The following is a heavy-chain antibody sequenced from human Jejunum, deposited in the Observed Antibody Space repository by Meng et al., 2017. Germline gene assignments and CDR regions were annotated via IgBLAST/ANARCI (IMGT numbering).Heavy chain of an antibody. J-gene: IGHJ4*02. CDR3: ARGAVVYTTYYFDD. CDR1: ADTFTNHY. CDR2: INPSGDRT. Sequence: QVQLVQSGDGRKKPGASVKVSCKASADTFTNHYMHWVRQAPGQGLEWMGVINPSGDRTIYAQKFQGRLSMTRDTSTSTLYMELSGLTSEDTALYYCARGAVVYTTYYFDDWGQGSLVTVSS. V-gene: IGHV1-46*01. D-gene: IGHD2-2*02.